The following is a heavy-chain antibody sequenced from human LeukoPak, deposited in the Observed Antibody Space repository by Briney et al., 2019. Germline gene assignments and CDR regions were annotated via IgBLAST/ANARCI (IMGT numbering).Heavy chain of an antibody. CDR3: ARRRVGGSFDY. CDR2: IYYSGST. D-gene: IGHD1-26*01. J-gene: IGHJ4*02. Sequence: SETLSLTCTVSGGSISPYFWSWIRQPPGKGLEWIGHIYYSGSTNYNPSLKSRVTISVDTSKNQFSLNLNSVTAADTAVYYCARRRVGGSFDYWGQGTLVTVSS. CDR1: GGSISPYF. V-gene: IGHV4-59*08.